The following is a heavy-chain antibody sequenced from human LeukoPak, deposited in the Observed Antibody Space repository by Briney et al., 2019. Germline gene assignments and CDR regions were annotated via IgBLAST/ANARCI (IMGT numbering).Heavy chain of an antibody. CDR3: AELGITMIGGV. CDR2: ISSSGSTI. J-gene: IGHJ6*04. CDR1: GFTVSSNY. Sequence: GGSLRLSCAASGFTVSSNYMSWVRQAPGKGLEWVSYISSSGSTIYYADSVKGRSTISRDNAKNSLYLQMNSLRAEDTAVYYCAELGITMIGGVWGKGTTVTTSS. D-gene: IGHD3-10*02. V-gene: IGHV3-11*04.